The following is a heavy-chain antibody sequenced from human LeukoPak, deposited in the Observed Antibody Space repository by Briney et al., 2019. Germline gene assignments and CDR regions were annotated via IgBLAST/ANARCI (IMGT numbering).Heavy chain of an antibody. CDR3: ARDNPLRYCSGGSCYSGSEGFDY. V-gene: IGHV3-21*01. CDR2: ISSSSSYI. D-gene: IGHD2-15*01. Sequence: PGGSLRLSCAASGFTFSGYSMNWVRQAPGKGLEWVSSISSSSSYIYYADSVKGRFTISRDNAKNSLYLQMNSLRAEDTAVYYCARDNPLRYCSGGSCYSGSEGFDYWGQGTLVTVSS. J-gene: IGHJ4*02. CDR1: GFTFSGYS.